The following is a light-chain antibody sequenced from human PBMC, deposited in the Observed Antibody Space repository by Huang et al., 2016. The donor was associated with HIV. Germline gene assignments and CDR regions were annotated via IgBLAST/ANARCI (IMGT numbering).Light chain of an antibody. Sequence: IVLTQSPVTLSVSPGERAALSCRAGQSIKSNLAWYQQKPGQAPRLLIYGASTRATGVTARFSGSGSGTECTLTINNLQSDDFAVYYCQQYDYWPPVTFGQGTKV. V-gene: IGKV3-15*01. CDR2: GAS. CDR3: QQYDYWPPVT. CDR1: QSIKSN. J-gene: IGKJ1*01.